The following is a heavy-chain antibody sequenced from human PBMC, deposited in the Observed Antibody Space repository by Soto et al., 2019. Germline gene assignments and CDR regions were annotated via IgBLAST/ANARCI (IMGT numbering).Heavy chain of an antibody. Sequence: GGSLRLSCAASGFTFSSYAMSWVRQAPGKGLEWVSAISGSGGSTYYADSVKGRFTISRDNSKNTLYLQMNSLRAEDTAVYYCAKAGYCSGGSCYSFNYYYYGMDVWGQGTTVTVSS. CDR1: GFTFSSYA. CDR2: ISGSGGST. CDR3: AKAGYCSGGSCYSFNYYYYGMDV. D-gene: IGHD2-15*01. J-gene: IGHJ6*02. V-gene: IGHV3-23*01.